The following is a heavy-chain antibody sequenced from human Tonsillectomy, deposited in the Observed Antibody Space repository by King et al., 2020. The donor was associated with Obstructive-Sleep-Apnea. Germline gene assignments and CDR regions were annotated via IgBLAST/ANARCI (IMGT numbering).Heavy chain of an antibody. CDR3: ARSYSVVTAFKFFQF. D-gene: IGHD2-21*02. J-gene: IGHJ1*01. CDR2: ISSRGGFI. Sequence: VQLVESGGGLVKPGGSLRLSCAASGFSFSTYSMNWVRQAPGKGLEWVAYISSRGGFIDYEDSVKGRFTVSRDNAKNSLYLQMNSLRAEDTAVYYCARSYSVVTAFKFFQFWGQGTLVIVSS. CDR1: GFSFSTYS. V-gene: IGHV3-21*01.